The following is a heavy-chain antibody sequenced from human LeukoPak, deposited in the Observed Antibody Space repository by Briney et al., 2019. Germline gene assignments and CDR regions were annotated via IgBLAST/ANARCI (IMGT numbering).Heavy chain of an antibody. CDR2: INWNGGNT. D-gene: IGHD2-2*02. CDR1: GFTFDDYG. Sequence: GGSLRLSCAAYGFTFDDYGMSWVRQAPGKGREWVSGINWNGGNTGYADSVKGRFTISRDNAKNSLYLQMNSLRAEDTALYYCAREGGYCSSTSCYSWFDPWGQGTLVTVSS. J-gene: IGHJ5*02. V-gene: IGHV3-20*04. CDR3: AREGGYCSSTSCYSWFDP.